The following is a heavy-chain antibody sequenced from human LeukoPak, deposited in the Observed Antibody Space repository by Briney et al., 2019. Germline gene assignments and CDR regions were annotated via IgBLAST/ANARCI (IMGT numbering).Heavy chain of an antibody. CDR2: INPSGGST. J-gene: IGHJ6*02. CDR3: ARGCGIQLWFGACPYGMDV. V-gene: IGHV1-46*01. CDR1: GYTFTSYY. Sequence: SVKVSCKASGYTFTSYYMHWVRQAPGQGLEWMGIINPSGGSTSYAQKFQGRVTMTRDTSTSTVYMELSSQRSEDTAVYYCARGCGIQLWFGACPYGMDVWGQGTTVTVSS. D-gene: IGHD5-18*01.